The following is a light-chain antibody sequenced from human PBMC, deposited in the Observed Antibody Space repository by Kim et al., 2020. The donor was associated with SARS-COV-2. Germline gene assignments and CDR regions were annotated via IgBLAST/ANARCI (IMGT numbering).Light chain of an antibody. CDR3: QQSYITPLT. CDR1: QSIITY. CDR2: TTS. Sequence: ASVGDRVTITCRASQSIITYLNWYQQKPGKAPKLLIYTTSNLQSGVPSRFSGSGSGTDFTLTISSLQPEDFTTYYCQQSYITPLTFGGGTKVDIK. V-gene: IGKV1-39*01. J-gene: IGKJ4*01.